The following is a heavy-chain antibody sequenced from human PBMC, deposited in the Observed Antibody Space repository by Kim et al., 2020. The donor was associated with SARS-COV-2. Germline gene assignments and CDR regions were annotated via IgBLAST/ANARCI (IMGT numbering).Heavy chain of an antibody. J-gene: IGHJ5*02. V-gene: IGHV3-30*18. D-gene: IGHD6-13*01. CDR3: AKEQSGGTHYYSSSWYALGGNWFDT. CDR2: ISYDGSNK. Sequence: GGSLRLSCAASGFTFSTYGMHWVRQAPGKGLEWVAVISYDGSNKYYADSVEGRFSISRDNSKNTLYLQMNSLRAEDTAVYYCAKEQSGGTHYYSSSWYALGGNWFDTWGQGTLVTVSS. CDR1: GFTFSTYG.